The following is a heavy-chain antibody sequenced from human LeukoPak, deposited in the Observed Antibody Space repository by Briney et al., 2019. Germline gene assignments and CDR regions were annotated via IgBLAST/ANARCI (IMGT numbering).Heavy chain of an antibody. CDR2: IIPIFGTA. J-gene: IGHJ5*02. D-gene: IGHD2-2*01. CDR3: ARVVTPRYCSSPSCYWKGWFDP. CDR1: GGTLSRYA. Sequence: WASVKVSCKASGGTLSRYAISWVRQAPGQGLEWMGGIIPIFGTANYAQKFQGRVTITADESASTAYMELSSLRSDDTAVYNCARVVTPRYCSSPSCYWKGWFDPWGQGTLVTVSS. V-gene: IGHV1-69*13.